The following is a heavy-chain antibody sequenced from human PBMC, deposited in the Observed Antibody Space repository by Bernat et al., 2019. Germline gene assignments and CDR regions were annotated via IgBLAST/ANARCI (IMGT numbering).Heavy chain of an antibody. CDR3: ARDPTVTTFGY. CDR2: ISTSSSNI. Sequence: EVQLVESGGGLVKPGGSLRLSCAASGFTFSSYSMNWVRQAPGKGLEWVSSISTSSSNIYFADSVKGRFTISRDNAKNSLYLQMNSLRAEDTAVYYCARDPTVTTFGYWGQGTLVTVSS. CDR1: GFTFSSYS. J-gene: IGHJ4*02. D-gene: IGHD4-17*01. V-gene: IGHV3-21*01.